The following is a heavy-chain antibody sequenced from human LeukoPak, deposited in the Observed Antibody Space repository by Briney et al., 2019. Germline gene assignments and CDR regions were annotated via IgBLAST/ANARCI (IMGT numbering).Heavy chain of an antibody. D-gene: IGHD6-13*01. CDR2: INHSGST. J-gene: IGHJ5*02. CDR3: ARGLGAAAGTGWFDP. Sequence: SETLSLTCAVYGGSFSGYYWSWIRQPPGKGLEWIGEINHSGSTNCNPSLKSRVTISVDTSKNQFSLKLSSVTAADTAVYYCARGLGAAAGTGWFDPWGQGTLVTVSS. V-gene: IGHV4-34*01. CDR1: GGSFSGYY.